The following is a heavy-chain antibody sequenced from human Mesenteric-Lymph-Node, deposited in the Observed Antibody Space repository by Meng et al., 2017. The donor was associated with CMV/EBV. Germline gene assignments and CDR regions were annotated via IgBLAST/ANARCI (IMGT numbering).Heavy chain of an antibody. J-gene: IGHJ6*02. CDR3: ARVCTIFGVVIRGCYYYYGMDV. CDR1: GGSISTYY. D-gene: IGHD3-3*01. V-gene: IGHV4-59*12. CDR2: IYYSGST. Sequence: SETLSLTCTVSGGSISTYYWSWIRQPPGKGLEWIGYIYYSGSTNYSPSLKSRVTISVDTSKNQFSLKLSSVTAADTAVYYCARVCTIFGVVIRGCYYYYGMDVWGQGTTVTVSS.